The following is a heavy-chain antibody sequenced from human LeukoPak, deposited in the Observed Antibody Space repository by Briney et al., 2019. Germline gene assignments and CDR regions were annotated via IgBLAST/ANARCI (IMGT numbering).Heavy chain of an antibody. J-gene: IGHJ4*02. Sequence: SETLSLTCTVSGGSISSYYWSWIRQPPPKGLEWIGYIYYSGSTNYNPSLKSRVTISVDTSKNQFSLKLSSVTAADTAVYYCARPAKRGYSYGYDYWGQGTLVTVSS. D-gene: IGHD5-18*01. V-gene: IGHV4-59*08. CDR2: IYYSGST. CDR1: GGSISSYY. CDR3: ARPAKRGYSYGYDY.